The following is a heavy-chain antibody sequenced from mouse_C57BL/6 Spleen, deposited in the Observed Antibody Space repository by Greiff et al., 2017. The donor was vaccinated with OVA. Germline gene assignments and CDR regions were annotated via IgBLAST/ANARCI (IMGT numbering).Heavy chain of an antibody. CDR3: ARWGRAMDY. Sequence: VKLQQSGPELVKPGASVKISCKASGYAFSSSWMNWVKQRPGKGLEWIGRIYPGDGDTNYNGKFKGKATLTADKSSSTAYMQLSSLTSEDSAVYFCARWGRAMDYWGQGTSVTVSS. CDR1: GYAFSSSW. J-gene: IGHJ4*01. CDR2: IYPGDGDT. V-gene: IGHV1-82*01.